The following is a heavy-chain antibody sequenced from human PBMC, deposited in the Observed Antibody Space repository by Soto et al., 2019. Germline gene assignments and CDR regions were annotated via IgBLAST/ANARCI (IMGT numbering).Heavy chain of an antibody. V-gene: IGHV3-13*01. D-gene: IGHD2-15*01. CDR3: ARDVGSANYGMHX. J-gene: IGHJ6*02. CDR1: GFTFSSYD. CDR2: IGAAGDT. Sequence: GGSLRLSCAASGFTFSSYDMHWVRQATGKGLEGVGAIGAAGDTYYPGSVKGRFTISRENAKKSLYLQMKSLRAGDTAVYYCARDVGSANYGMHXWGQGTTVTVS.